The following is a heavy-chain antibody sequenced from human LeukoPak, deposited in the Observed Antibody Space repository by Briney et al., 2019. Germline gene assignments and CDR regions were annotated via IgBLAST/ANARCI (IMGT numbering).Heavy chain of an antibody. Sequence: ETLSLTCTVSGGSISSYYWSWIRQPPGKGLEWIGYIYYSGSTNYNPSLTSRVPISVDTSKNQFSLTLSSVTAADTAVYYCARDSGDGYNSKLDYWGQGTLVTVSS. J-gene: IGHJ4*02. CDR1: GGSISSYY. D-gene: IGHD5-24*01. CDR3: ARDSGDGYNSKLDY. V-gene: IGHV4-59*01. CDR2: IYYSGST.